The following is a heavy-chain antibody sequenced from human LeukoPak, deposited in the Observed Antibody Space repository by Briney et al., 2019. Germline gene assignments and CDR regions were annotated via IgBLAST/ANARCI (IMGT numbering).Heavy chain of an antibody. V-gene: IGHV1-2*02. Sequence: GASVKVSCKASGYTFTAYYMHWVRQAPGQGLEWMGWINPNSGGTNYAQKFQGRVTMTRDTSINTVYMELSRLTSDDTAVYSCASGPTRYSPHPYFVYCGQGTLVTVSS. J-gene: IGHJ4*02. D-gene: IGHD5-18*01. CDR2: INPNSGGT. CDR3: ASGPTRYSPHPYFVY. CDR1: GYTFTAYY.